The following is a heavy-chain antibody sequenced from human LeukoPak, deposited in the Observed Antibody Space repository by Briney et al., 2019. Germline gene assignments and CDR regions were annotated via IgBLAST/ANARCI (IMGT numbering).Heavy chain of an antibody. CDR3: GRGSGYNRY. J-gene: IGHJ4*02. CDR2: IYYSGSN. Sequence: SETLSLTCTVSSRSISSYYWRWIRQPPGKGLEWIGYIYYSGSNNYHTCFKRRVTISVETSKKQSFLKLTAVTAADPAVVYLGRGSGYNRYWGRGTLVTVSS. CDR1: SRSISSYY. V-gene: IGHV4-59*01. D-gene: IGHD5-24*01.